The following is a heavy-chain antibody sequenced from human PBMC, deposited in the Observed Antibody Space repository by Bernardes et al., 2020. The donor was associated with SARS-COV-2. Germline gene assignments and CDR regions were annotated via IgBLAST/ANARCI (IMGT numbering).Heavy chain of an antibody. CDR3: ARLGGGDSGWSSGPY. CDR1: GYSFTSYW. V-gene: IGHV5-51*01. J-gene: IGHJ4*02. Sequence: GESLKISCKGSGYSFTSYWIGWVRQMPGKGLEWMGIIYPGDSYTRYSPSFQGQVTISADKSITHAYLQWSSLQASDTAIYYCARLGGGDSGWSSGPYWGQGTLVTVSS. D-gene: IGHD6-19*01. CDR2: IYPGDSYT.